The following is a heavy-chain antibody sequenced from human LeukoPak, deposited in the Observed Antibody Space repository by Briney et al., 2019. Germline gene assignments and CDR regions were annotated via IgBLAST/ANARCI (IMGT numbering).Heavy chain of an antibody. D-gene: IGHD2-15*01. V-gene: IGHV3-7*01. CDR3: ARDYRGYRAPYYFDY. J-gene: IGHJ4*02. CDR1: GFTFSSYW. Sequence: GSLRLSCAASGFTFSSYWMSWVRQAPGKGLEWVANIKQDGSEKYYVDSVKGRFTIFRDNAKNSLYLQMNSLRAEDTAVYYCARDYRGYRAPYYFDYWGQGTLVTVSS. CDR2: IKQDGSEK.